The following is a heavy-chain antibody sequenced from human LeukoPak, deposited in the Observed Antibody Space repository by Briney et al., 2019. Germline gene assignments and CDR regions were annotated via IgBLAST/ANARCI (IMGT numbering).Heavy chain of an antibody. V-gene: IGHV3-7*01. CDR1: GFTFSSSW. Sequence: PGGSLRLSCAASGFTFSSSWMTWVRQAPGKGLEWVANIKPDGSAKNYVGFVQGRFTISRDNTKNSVYLQMSSLRVEDTAVYFCARDVAYNACDYWGQGTLVTVSS. CDR3: ARDVAYNACDY. J-gene: IGHJ4*02. D-gene: IGHD1-14*01. CDR2: IKPDGSAK.